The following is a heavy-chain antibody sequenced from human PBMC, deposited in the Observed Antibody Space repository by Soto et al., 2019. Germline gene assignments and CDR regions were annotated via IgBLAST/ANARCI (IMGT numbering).Heavy chain of an antibody. CDR3: ATRGSSSREPMIFDY. CDR2: ISGSGGST. D-gene: IGHD6-6*01. Sequence: GGSLRLSCAASGFTFSSYAMSWVRQAPGKGLEWVSGISGSGGSTYYADSVKGRFTISRDNSKNTLYLQMNSLRAEDTAVYYCATRGSSSREPMIFDYWGQGTLVTVSS. J-gene: IGHJ4*02. V-gene: IGHV3-23*01. CDR1: GFTFSSYA.